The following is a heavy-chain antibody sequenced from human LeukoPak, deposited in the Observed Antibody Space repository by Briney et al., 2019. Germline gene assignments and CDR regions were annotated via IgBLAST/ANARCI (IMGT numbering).Heavy chain of an antibody. CDR3: AVVGSQYYYYYYGMDV. D-gene: IGHD2-15*01. V-gene: IGHV5-10-1*01. J-gene: IGHJ6*02. CDR2: IDPSDSYT. Sequence: GESLKISCKGSGYSFTSYWISWVRQMPGKGLEWMGRIDPSDSYTNYSPSFQGHVAISADKSISTAYLQWSSLKASDTAMYYCAVVGSQYYYYYYGMDVWGQGTTVTVSS. CDR1: GYSFTSYW.